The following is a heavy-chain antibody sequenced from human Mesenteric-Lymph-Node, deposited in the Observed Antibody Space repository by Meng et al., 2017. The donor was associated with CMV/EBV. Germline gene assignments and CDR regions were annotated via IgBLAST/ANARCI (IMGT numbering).Heavy chain of an antibody. CDR1: GFTFSSYS. CDR2: ISSSSSYI. D-gene: IGHD4-11*01. J-gene: IGHJ6*02. CDR3: ARDTYSSLYYYYGMDV. Sequence: GESLKISCVASGFTFSSYSMNWVRQAPGKGLEWVSSISSSSSYIYYADSVKGRFTISRDNAKNSLYLQMNSLRAEDTAVYYCARDTYSSLYYYYGMDVWGQGTTVTVSS. V-gene: IGHV3-21*01.